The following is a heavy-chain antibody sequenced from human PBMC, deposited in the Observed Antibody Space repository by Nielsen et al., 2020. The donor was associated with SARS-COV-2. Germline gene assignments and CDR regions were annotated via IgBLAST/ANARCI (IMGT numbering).Heavy chain of an antibody. CDR2: INAGNGNT. J-gene: IGHJ4*02. D-gene: IGHD6-19*01. CDR1: GYTFTSYA. Sequence: ASVNVSCKASGYTFTSYAMHWVRQAPGQRLEWMGWINAGNGNTKYSQKFEGRVTITRDTSASTAYMELSSLTSEDTAVYFCAREGTGYSNGWFSDYWGQGTLVTVSS. V-gene: IGHV1-3*01. CDR3: AREGTGYSNGWFSDY.